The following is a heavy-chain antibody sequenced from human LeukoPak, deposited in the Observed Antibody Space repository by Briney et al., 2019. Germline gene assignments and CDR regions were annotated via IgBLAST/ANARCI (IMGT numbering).Heavy chain of an antibody. J-gene: IGHJ4*02. CDR2: IYPGDSDT. D-gene: IGHD6-19*01. CDR1: GYRFTSYW. V-gene: IGHV5-51*01. Sequence: GESLKISCKGSGYRFTSYWIGWVRPMPGKGLEWMGIIYPGDSDTRYSPSFQGQVTISADKSISAAYLQWSSLEASDTAMYYCARHGTYSSGWPFDYWGQGTLVTVSS. CDR3: ARHGTYSSGWPFDY.